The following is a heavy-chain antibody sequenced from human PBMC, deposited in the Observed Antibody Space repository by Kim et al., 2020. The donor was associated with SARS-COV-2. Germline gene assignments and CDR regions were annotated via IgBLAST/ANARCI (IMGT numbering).Heavy chain of an antibody. V-gene: IGHV4-59*01. J-gene: IGHJ5*02. CDR2: IYYSGST. CDR3: ARDGYSYGLNWFDP. Sequence: SETLSLTCTVSGGSISSYYWSWIRQPPGKGLEWIGYIYYSGSTNYNPSLKSRVTISVDTSKNQFSLKLSSVTAADTAVYYCARDGYSYGLNWFDPWGQGTLVTVSS. CDR1: GGSISSYY. D-gene: IGHD5-18*01.